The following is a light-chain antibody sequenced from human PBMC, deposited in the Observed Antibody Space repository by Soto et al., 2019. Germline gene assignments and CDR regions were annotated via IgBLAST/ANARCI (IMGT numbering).Light chain of an antibody. Sequence: EIVLTQSPGTLSLSPGERATLSCRASQRLSSSYLAWYQQKPGQAPRLLIQGASSRATGIPDRFSGSGSRTDFTLTINRLEPEDFAVYYCQQFGSSAWTFGHGTRVEIK. CDR1: QRLSSSY. CDR3: QQFGSSAWT. V-gene: IGKV3-20*01. J-gene: IGKJ1*01. CDR2: GAS.